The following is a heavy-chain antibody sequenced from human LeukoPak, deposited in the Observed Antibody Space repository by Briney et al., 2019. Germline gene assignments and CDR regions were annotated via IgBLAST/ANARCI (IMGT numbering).Heavy chain of an antibody. CDR2: IYRSGTT. J-gene: IGHJ6*02. V-gene: IGHV4-59*01. Sequence: SETLSLTCTVSGGSISRYYWSWLRQSPGKGLEWIGYIYRSGTTNYNPSLKSRLTISVDTSKNQFSLKLSSVTAADTAVYYCAREDPQTTVPEGMDVWGQGTTVTVSS. D-gene: IGHD4-17*01. CDR1: GGSISRYY. CDR3: AREDPQTTVPEGMDV.